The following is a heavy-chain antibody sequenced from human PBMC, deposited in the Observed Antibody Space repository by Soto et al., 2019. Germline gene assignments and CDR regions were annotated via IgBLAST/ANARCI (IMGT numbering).Heavy chain of an antibody. CDR3: VKRGANWGAFDV. D-gene: IGHD1-26*01. J-gene: IGHJ3*01. V-gene: IGHV3-23*01. Sequence: EMQLLESGGGLVQPGGSLRLSCAASGFTFSTYDMSWIRQAPGKGLEWVSSITGNSDEIFYAYSVRGRFTISRDNSNSRVYMQMNSLRAEDTALYYCVKRGANWGAFDVWGQGTVVTVSS. CDR2: ITGNSDEI. CDR1: GFTFSTYD.